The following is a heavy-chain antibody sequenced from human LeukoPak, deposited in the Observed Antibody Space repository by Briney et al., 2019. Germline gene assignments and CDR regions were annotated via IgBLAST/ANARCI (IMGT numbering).Heavy chain of an antibody. V-gene: IGHV4-34*01. Sequence: KTSETLSLTCAVYGGSFSGYYWSWIRQPPGKGLEWIGEINHSGSTNYNPSLKSRVTISVDTSKNQFSLKLSSVTAADTAVYYCARRSGYGYYYYMDVWGKGTTVTVSS. CDR2: INHSGST. CDR1: GGSFSGYY. J-gene: IGHJ6*03. D-gene: IGHD5-12*01. CDR3: ARRSGYGYYYYMDV.